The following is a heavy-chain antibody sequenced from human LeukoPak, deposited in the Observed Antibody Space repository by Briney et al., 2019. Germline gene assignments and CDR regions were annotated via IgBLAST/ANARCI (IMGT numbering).Heavy chain of an antibody. V-gene: IGHV3-23*01. J-gene: IGHJ6*02. CDR1: GLIFSNYA. Sequence: GGSLRLSCAASGLIFSNYAMSWVRQAPGKGLEWVSAISGSGGSTYYADSVKGRSTISRDNSKNTLYLQMNSLRAEDTAVYYCAKDLSPLYYYYGMDVWGQGTTVTVSS. CDR2: ISGSGGST. D-gene: IGHD2/OR15-2a*01. CDR3: AKDLSPLYYYYGMDV.